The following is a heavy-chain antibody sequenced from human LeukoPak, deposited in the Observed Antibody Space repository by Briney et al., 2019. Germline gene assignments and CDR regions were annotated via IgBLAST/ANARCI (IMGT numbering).Heavy chain of an antibody. D-gene: IGHD3-22*01. CDR3: ARDSSGLSYFDY. J-gene: IGHJ4*02. CDR2: IYSGGTT. CDR1: GFTVSSNY. V-gene: IGHV3-66*01. Sequence: PWGSLTLSCAASGFTVSSNYMSWVRQAPGKGLEWVSVIYSGGTTYYADSVKGRFTISRDNSKNTLYLQMNSLRAEDTAVYYCARDSSGLSYFDYWGQGTVDSVSS.